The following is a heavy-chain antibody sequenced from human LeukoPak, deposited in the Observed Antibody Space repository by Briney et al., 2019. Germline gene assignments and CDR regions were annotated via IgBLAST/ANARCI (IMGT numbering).Heavy chain of an antibody. V-gene: IGHV1-18*01. D-gene: IGHD2-15*01. CDR2: ISAYNGNT. CDR3: ARDSVVVAATGYFQH. Sequence: GASVNVSCKASGYTFTSYGISWVRQAPGQGLEWMGWISAYNGNTNYAQKLQGRVTMTTDTSTSTAYMELRSLRSDDTAVYYCARDSVVVAATGYFQHWGQGTLVTASS. CDR1: GYTFTSYG. J-gene: IGHJ1*01.